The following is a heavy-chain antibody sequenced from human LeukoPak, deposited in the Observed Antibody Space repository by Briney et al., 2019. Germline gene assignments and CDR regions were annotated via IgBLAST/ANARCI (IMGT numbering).Heavy chain of an antibody. Sequence: GGSLRLSCAASGFTFSSYSMNWVRQAPGKGLEWVSSISSSSSYIYYADSVKGRFTISRDNAKNSLYLQMNSLRAEDTAVCYCARDLGIAAAGGSNWFDPWGQGTLVTVSS. CDR1: GFTFSSYS. CDR2: ISSSSSYI. V-gene: IGHV3-21*01. CDR3: ARDLGIAAAGGSNWFDP. D-gene: IGHD6-13*01. J-gene: IGHJ5*02.